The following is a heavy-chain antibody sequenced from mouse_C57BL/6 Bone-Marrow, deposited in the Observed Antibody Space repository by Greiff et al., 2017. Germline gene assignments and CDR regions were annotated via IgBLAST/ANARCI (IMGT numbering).Heavy chain of an antibody. CDR3: ARDYGSFAY. V-gene: IGHV1-54*01. J-gene: IGHJ3*01. D-gene: IGHD1-1*01. CDR1: GYAFTNYL. CDR2: INPGSGGT. Sequence: QVQLQQSGAELVRPGTSVKVSYKASGYAFTNYLIEWVKQRPGQGLEWIGVINPGSGGTNYNEKFKGKATLTADKSSSTAYMQLSSLTSEDSAVYFCARDYGSFAYWGQGTLVTVSA.